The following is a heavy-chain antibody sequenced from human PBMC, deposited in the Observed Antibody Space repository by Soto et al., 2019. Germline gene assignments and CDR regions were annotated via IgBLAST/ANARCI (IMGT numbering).Heavy chain of an antibody. D-gene: IGHD6-19*01. CDR2: ISGSGGST. J-gene: IGHJ4*02. CDR3: AKGYSSGWRGGYYFDY. V-gene: IGHV3-23*01. CDR1: GFTFSSYA. Sequence: EVQLLESGGGLVQPGGSLRLSCAASGFTFSSYAMSWVRQAPGKGLEWVSAISGSGGSTYYANSVKGRFTISRDNSKNKLYLQMNSLRAEDTAVYYCAKGYSSGWRGGYYFDYWGQGTLVTVSS.